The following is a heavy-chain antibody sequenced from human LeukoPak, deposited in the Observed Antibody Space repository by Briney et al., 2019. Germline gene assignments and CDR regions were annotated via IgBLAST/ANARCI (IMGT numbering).Heavy chain of an antibody. J-gene: IGHJ4*02. V-gene: IGHV3-53*01. CDR2: IYGGGST. Sequence: PGGSLRLSCAASGFTVSSNYMSWVRQAPGKGLEWVASIYGGGSTYYADSAKGRFTISRDNSKNTVYLQMNSLRADDTALYFCAKSRSHSSVWYGSDLDYWGQGTLVTVYS. CDR1: GFTVSSNY. D-gene: IGHD6-19*01. CDR3: AKSRSHSSVWYGSDLDY.